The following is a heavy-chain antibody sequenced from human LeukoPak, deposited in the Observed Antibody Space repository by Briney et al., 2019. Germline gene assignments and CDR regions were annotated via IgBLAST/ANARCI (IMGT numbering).Heavy chain of an antibody. J-gene: IGHJ4*02. CDR3: AREGVVPAAIVGPFDY. V-gene: IGHV1-69*04. CDR1: GGTFSSYT. Sequence: SVKVSCKASGGTFSSYTISWVRQAPGQGLEWMGRIIPILGIANYAQKFQGRVTITADKSTSTAYMELSSLRSEDTAVYYCAREGVVPAAIVGPFDYWGQGTLVTVSS. D-gene: IGHD2-2*01. CDR2: IIPILGIA.